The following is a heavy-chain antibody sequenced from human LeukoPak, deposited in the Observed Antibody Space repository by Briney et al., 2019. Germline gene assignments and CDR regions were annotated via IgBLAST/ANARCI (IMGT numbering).Heavy chain of an antibody. D-gene: IGHD3-10*01. J-gene: IGHJ4*02. Sequence: SETLSLICTVSGGSISSYYWSWIRQPPGKGLEWIGYIYYSGSTNYNPSLKSRVTISVDTSKNQFSLKLSSVTAADTAVYYCASRVRGAIRHWGQGTLVTVSS. CDR3: ASRVRGAIRH. CDR2: IYYSGST. CDR1: GGSISSYY. V-gene: IGHV4-59*08.